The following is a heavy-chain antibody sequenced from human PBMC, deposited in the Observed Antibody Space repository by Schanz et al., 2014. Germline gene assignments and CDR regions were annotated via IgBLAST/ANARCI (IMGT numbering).Heavy chain of an antibody. V-gene: IGHV3-23*01. CDR3: AKSYDTSGYSGFDY. D-gene: IGHD3-22*01. CDR1: GFTFSGYA. CDR2: IVGGGGRT. Sequence: VQLLESGGALVRPGGSLRLSCAASGFTFSGYAMSWVRQAPGKGLEWVSSIVGGGGRTYYADSVKGRFTISRDNSKNTLYLQMNSLRAEDTAVYYCAKSYDTSGYSGFDYWGQGTLVTVSS. J-gene: IGHJ4*02.